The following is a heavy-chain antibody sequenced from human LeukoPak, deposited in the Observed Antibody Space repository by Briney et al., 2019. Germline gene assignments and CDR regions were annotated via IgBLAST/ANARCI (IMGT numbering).Heavy chain of an antibody. V-gene: IGHV4-34*01. CDR3: ARGKATTEDY. J-gene: IGHJ4*02. CDR1: GGSFSGYF. CDR2: INHSGGT. Sequence: PSETLSLTCAVYGGSFSGYFWSWIRQPPGKGLEWIGEINHSGGTNYNPSLKSRVTISVDTSKSQFSLKLSSVTAADTAVYYCARGKATTEDYWGQGTLDTVSS. D-gene: IGHD1-1*01.